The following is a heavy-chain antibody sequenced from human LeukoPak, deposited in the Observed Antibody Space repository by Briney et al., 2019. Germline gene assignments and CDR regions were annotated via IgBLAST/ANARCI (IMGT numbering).Heavy chain of an antibody. J-gene: IGHJ6*03. CDR2: IHHSGRT. D-gene: IGHD2-2*01. Sequence: KPSETLSLTCTVSGGSINTDFWSWIRQPPGKGLEWIGYIHHSGRTSHNPSLRGRVTISLDTSENQFSLRLSSVTAADTAVYYCARRICTSSSCVNMDVWGKGTTVTVSS. V-gene: IGHV4-59*08. CDR3: ARRICTSSSCVNMDV. CDR1: GGSINTDF.